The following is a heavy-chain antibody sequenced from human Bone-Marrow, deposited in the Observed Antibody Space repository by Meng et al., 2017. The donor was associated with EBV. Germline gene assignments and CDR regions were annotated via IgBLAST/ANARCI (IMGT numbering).Heavy chain of an antibody. Sequence: QVQLVPAGAEVKKPGASVKLSCKAFGYTFTTYYIHGVRQAPGQGLEWMGIINPSGGATSYAQKFQGRVTLTRDTSTSTVYMELSSLKSEDTAVYYCARGTLTYWGQGTLVTVSS. CDR2: INPSGGAT. CDR3: ARGTLTY. V-gene: IGHV1-46*01. CDR1: GYTFTTYY. J-gene: IGHJ4*02.